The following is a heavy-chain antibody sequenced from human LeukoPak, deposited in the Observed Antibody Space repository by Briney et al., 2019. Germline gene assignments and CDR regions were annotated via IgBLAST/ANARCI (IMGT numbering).Heavy chain of an antibody. D-gene: IGHD3-22*01. V-gene: IGHV1-2*02. CDR2: MNPNSGGT. J-gene: IGHJ4*02. CDR1: GYTFTSYD. CDR3: ARDPDPPYYYDSSGYYSN. Sequence: GASVKVSCKASGYTFTSYDINWVRQATGQGLEWMGWMNPNSGGTNYAQKSQGRVTMTRDTSISTAYMELSRLRSDDTAVYYCARDPDPPYYYDSSGYYSNWGQGTLVTVSS.